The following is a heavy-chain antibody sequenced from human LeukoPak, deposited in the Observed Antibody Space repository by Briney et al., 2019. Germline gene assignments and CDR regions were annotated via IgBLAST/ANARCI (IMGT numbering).Heavy chain of an antibody. J-gene: IGHJ3*02. V-gene: IGHV5-51*01. D-gene: IGHD3-22*01. CDR1: GYSFTDYW. Sequence: GESLKISCKGSGYSFTDYWIGWVRQMPGKGLEWMGTIYPGDSETRYSPSFQGQVTISADKSISTAYMQWSSLKASDTAMYYCARHPRLSMIVVVTPDAFDIWGQGTLVTVSS. CDR3: ARHPRLSMIVVVTPDAFDI. CDR2: IYPGDSET.